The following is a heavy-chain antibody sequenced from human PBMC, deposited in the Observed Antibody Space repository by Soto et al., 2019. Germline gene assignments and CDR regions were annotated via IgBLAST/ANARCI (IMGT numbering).Heavy chain of an antibody. V-gene: IGHV1-2*04. J-gene: IGHJ6*02. CDR1: GYTFTGYY. CDR2: INPNSGGT. D-gene: IGHD2-2*01. CDR3: ARGSIVVVPAAMPDYYYGMDV. Sequence: ASVKVSCKASGYTFTGYYMHWVRQAPGQGLEWMGWINPNSGGTNYAQKFQGWVTMTRDTSISTAYMELSRLRTDDTAVYYCARGSIVVVPAAMPDYYYGMDVWGQGTTVTVSS.